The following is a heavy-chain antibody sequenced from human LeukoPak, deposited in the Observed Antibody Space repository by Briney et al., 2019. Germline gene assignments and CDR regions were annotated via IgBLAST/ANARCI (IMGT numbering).Heavy chain of an antibody. V-gene: IGHV4-39*07. J-gene: IGHJ3*02. Sequence: SETLSLTCTVSGGSISSSSYYWGWIRQPPGKGLEWIGSIYHSGSTYYNPSLQSRVTISVDTSKNQFSLKLSSVTAADTAVYYCARLIMSAWNAFDMWGQGTMVTVSS. CDR1: GGSISSSSYY. D-gene: IGHD2-8*01. CDR2: IYHSGST. CDR3: ARLIMSAWNAFDM.